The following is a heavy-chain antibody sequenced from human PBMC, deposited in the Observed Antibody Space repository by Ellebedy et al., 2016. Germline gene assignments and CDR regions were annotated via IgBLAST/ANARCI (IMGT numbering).Heavy chain of an antibody. Sequence: SETLSLTCAVYGGSFSGYYWSWIRQPPGKGLEWIGSIYYSGSTYYNPSLKSRVTISVDTSKNQFSLKLSSVTAADTAVYYCARHPVGDYGLLGFDPWGQGTLVTVSS. CDR2: IYYSGST. CDR1: GGSFSGYY. V-gene: IGHV4-34*01. J-gene: IGHJ5*02. CDR3: ARHPVGDYGLLGFDP. D-gene: IGHD4-17*01.